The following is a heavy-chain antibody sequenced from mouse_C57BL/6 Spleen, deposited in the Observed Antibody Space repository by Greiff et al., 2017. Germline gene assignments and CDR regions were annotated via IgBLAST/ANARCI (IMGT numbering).Heavy chain of an antibody. CDR1: GFSLSTSGMG. J-gene: IGHJ1*03. CDR2: IYWDDDK. CDR3: AVRVDYYGSSYEYFDV. D-gene: IGHD1-1*01. V-gene: IGHV8-12*01. Sequence: QVTLKESGPGILQSSQTLSLTCSFSGFSLSTSGMGVSWIRQPSGKGLEWLAHIYWDDDKRYNPFLKSRLTISKDTSRKQVFLKITSVDTADTATYYCAVRVDYYGSSYEYFDVWGTGTTVTVSS.